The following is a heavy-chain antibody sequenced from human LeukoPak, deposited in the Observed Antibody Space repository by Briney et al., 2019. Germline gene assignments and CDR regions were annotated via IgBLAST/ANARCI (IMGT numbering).Heavy chain of an antibody. Sequence: GGSLRLSCAASGFTFSRYGIHWVRQAPGKGLEWVAVISYDGGIKYYADSVKGRFTISRDNSKNTLYLEMNSLRSDDTAVYYCARAFRCSSTSCYLGGFDYWGQGTLVTVSS. CDR2: ISYDGGIK. CDR1: GFTFSRYG. CDR3: ARAFRCSSTSCYLGGFDY. D-gene: IGHD2-2*01. V-gene: IGHV3-30*03. J-gene: IGHJ4*02.